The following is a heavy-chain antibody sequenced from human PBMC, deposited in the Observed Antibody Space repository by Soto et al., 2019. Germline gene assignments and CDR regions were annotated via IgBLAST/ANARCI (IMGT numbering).Heavy chain of an antibody. J-gene: IGHJ6*02. D-gene: IGHD2-2*01. Sequence: LRLSCAASGFIFNSYGMHWVRQAPGKGLEWVAVILYDGSDKYYADSVKGRFTISRDNSKSTLYLQMNSLRAEDTAVYYCAKVGRGYCSSTSCLALYGMDVWGQGTTVTVSS. CDR1: GFIFNSYG. CDR3: AKVGRGYCSSTSCLALYGMDV. CDR2: ILYDGSDK. V-gene: IGHV3-30*18.